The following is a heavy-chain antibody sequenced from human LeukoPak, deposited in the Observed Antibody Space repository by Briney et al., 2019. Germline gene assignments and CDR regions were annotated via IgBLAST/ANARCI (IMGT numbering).Heavy chain of an antibody. CDR3: PRGGLGTAALLNY. CDR2: IYSDGKT. CDR1: GFTVSTNY. Sequence: GGSLRLSCAASGFTVSTNYISWVRQAPGKGLEWVSVIYSDGKTYYAGSVKGRFTVSRDNSENTVYLQLKSLRPEDTTVPHSPRGGLGTAALLNYWSQGTLATVSS. J-gene: IGHJ4*02. D-gene: IGHD2-2*02. V-gene: IGHV3-66*02.